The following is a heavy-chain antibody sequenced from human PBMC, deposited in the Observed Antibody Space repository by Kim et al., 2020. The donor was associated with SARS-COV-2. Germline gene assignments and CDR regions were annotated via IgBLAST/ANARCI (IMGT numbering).Heavy chain of an antibody. Sequence: KSRVTISVDTSKNQFSLKLSSVTAADTAVYYCARVRLGYCSSTSCPTNDYWGQGTLVTVSS. D-gene: IGHD2-2*01. V-gene: IGHV4-34*01. J-gene: IGHJ4*02. CDR3: ARVRLGYCSSTSCPTNDY.